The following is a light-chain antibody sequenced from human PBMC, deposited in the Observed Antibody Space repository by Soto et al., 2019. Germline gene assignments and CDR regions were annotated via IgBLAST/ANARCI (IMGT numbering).Light chain of an antibody. Sequence: QSALTQPASVSGSPGQSITISCTGTSSDVGGYNYVSWYQQYPGKAPKLMIYDVSNRPSGVSNRFSGSKSGNTASLTISGLQAEDGADYYCSSYTSRTTLYVFGTGTKLTVL. CDR1: SSDVGGYNY. V-gene: IGLV2-14*01. J-gene: IGLJ1*01. CDR2: DVS. CDR3: SSYTSRTTLYV.